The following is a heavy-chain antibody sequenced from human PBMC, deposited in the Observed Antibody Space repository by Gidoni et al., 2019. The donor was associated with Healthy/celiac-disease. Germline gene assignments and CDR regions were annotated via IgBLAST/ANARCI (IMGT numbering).Heavy chain of an antibody. CDR3: ATATQSRFLEWLLQFDY. D-gene: IGHD3-3*01. J-gene: IGHJ4*02. CDR2: FDPEDGET. Sequence: QVQLVQSGAEVKKPGASVKVSCNVSGYTLTELSMHSVRPAPGKGLEWMGGFDPEDGETIYAQKFQGRVTMTEDTSTDTAYMELSSLRSEDTAVYYCATATQSRFLEWLLQFDYWGQGTLVTVSS. V-gene: IGHV1-24*01. CDR1: GYTLTELS.